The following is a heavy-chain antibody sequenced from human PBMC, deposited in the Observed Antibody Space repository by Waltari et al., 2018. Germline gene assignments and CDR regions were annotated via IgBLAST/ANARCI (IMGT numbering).Heavy chain of an antibody. V-gene: IGHV3-7*03. CDR3: TTYVRVE. J-gene: IGHJ4*02. CDR1: GFTFNAYW. CDR2: INQDGSDE. Sequence: HLEESGGALVQPGGSLRLSCAVSGFTFNAYWMTWVRQAPGKGLEWVANINQDGSDEYYVDSVKGRFTVSRDNAKNSFSLQMNSLKTEDTAVYYCTTYVRVEWGQGTLVTVSS. D-gene: IGHD2-8*02.